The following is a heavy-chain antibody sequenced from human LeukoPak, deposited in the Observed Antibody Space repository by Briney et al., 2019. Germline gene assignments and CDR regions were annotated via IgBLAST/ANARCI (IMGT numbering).Heavy chain of an antibody. CDR2: INPSGSST. D-gene: IGHD6-6*01. V-gene: IGHV1-46*01. Sequence: GASVKVSCKASGYTFTSYDINWVRQAPGQGLEWMGLINPSGSSTTYAQKFQGRVTMARDMFTSTDYMELTSLTSDDTAVYYCTTDGPYSRSSVDYWGQGTLVTVSS. CDR1: GYTFTSYD. J-gene: IGHJ4*02. CDR3: TTDGPYSRSSVDY.